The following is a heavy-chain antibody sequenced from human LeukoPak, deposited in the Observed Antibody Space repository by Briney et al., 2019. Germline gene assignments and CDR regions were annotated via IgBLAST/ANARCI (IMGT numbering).Heavy chain of an antibody. CDR1: GGSISSGGYS. J-gene: IGHJ3*02. D-gene: IGHD3-16*01. Sequence: SETLSLTCAVSGGSISSGGYSWCWIWQASGRGLEWFGYIYHSGSTYYNPSLKSRVTLSVDRSNNQFSLNLSSVTAANTAVNYCTSRLPPSAFDIWGQGTMVTVSS. V-gene: IGHV4-30-2*01. CDR3: TSRLPPSAFDI. CDR2: IYHSGST.